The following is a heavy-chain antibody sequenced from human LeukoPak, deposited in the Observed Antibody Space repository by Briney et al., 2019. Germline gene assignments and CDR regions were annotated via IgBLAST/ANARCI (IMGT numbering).Heavy chain of an antibody. CDR3: AKESGYSSSWYFSDLNYYYYGMDV. J-gene: IGHJ6*02. D-gene: IGHD6-13*01. CDR2: ISGSGGST. CDR1: GFTFSSYA. Sequence: PGGSLRLSCAASGFTFSSYAMSWVRQAPGKGLEWVSAISGSGGSTYYADSVKGRFTISRDNSKNTPYLQMNSLRAEDTAVYYCAKESGYSSSWYFSDLNYYYYGMDVWGQGTTVTVPS. V-gene: IGHV3-23*01.